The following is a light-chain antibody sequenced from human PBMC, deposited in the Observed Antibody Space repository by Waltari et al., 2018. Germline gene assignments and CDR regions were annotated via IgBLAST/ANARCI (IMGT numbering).Light chain of an antibody. CDR2: DAS. V-gene: IGKV3-11*01. Sequence: EIVLTQSPATLSLSPGERATLPCRASQSVSSYLAWYQQKPGQAPRLRIYDASNRATGIPARFSGSGSGTDFTLTISSLEPEDFAVYYCQQRSNGYTFGQGTKLEIK. J-gene: IGKJ2*01. CDR1: QSVSSY. CDR3: QQRSNGYT.